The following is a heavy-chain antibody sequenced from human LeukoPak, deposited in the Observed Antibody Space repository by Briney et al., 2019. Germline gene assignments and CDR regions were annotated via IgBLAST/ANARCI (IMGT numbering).Heavy chain of an antibody. D-gene: IGHD6-13*01. J-gene: IGHJ4*02. CDR2: IYHSGST. CDR3: GRETIAATGTSVFFDY. CDR1: GGSISSYY. Sequence: SETLSLTCTVSGGSISSYYWSWIRQPPGKGLEWIGYIYHSGSTNYNPSLKSRVTMSVDTSRNQFSLKLTSMTAADTAVYYCGRETIAATGTSVFFDYWGQGTLVTVSS. V-gene: IGHV4-59*01.